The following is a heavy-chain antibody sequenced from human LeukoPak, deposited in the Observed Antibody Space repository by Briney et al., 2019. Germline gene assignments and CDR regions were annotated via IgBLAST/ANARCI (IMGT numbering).Heavy chain of an antibody. CDR3: AKEGY. V-gene: IGHV3-7*01. CDR2: IKQDGSEK. Sequence: PGGSLRLSCAASGFSFSVNWMSWVRQAPGKGPEWVASIKQDGSEKYYVDSVGGRFTISRDNAKNSLYLQLNSLRAEGTAVYYCAKEGYWGQGTLVTVSS. J-gene: IGHJ4*02. CDR1: GFSFSVNW.